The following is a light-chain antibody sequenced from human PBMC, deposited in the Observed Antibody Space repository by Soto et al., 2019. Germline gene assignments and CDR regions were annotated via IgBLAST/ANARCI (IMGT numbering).Light chain of an antibody. CDR2: NNN. CDR1: SSNIGSNT. V-gene: IGLV1-44*01. Sequence: QSVLTQPRSASGTPGQRVTISCSGSSSNIGSNTVNWYQQLPGTAPKLLISNNNQRPSGVPDRFSGSKSGTSASLAISGLQSEDEATYYCASLTTTNFVFGSGTKVTVL. J-gene: IGLJ1*01. CDR3: ASLTTTNFV.